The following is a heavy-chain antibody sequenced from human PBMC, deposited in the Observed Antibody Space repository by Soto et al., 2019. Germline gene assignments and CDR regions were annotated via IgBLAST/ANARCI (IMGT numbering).Heavy chain of an antibody. J-gene: IGHJ6*03. Sequence: ASVKVSCKASGYTFTSYDINWVRQATGQGLEWMGWMNPNSGNTGYAQKFQGRVTMTRNTSISTAYMELSSLRSEDTAVYYCARVDWSGYTYYYYYMDVWGKGTTVTVSS. V-gene: IGHV1-8*01. CDR3: ARVDWSGYTYYYYYMDV. CDR2: MNPNSGNT. CDR1: GYTFTSYD. D-gene: IGHD3-3*01.